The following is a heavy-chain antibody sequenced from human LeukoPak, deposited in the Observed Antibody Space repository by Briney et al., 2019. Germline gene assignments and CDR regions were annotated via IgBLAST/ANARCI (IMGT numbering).Heavy chain of an antibody. V-gene: IGHV3-74*01. CDR3: AGGAGAYGVR. D-gene: IGHD3-10*01. Sequence: GGSLRLSCATSGFTFSSYWMHWVRQAPGEGLVWVSRINSDGSSTRYADSVKGRFTTSRDNAKNTLYLQMNNLRAEDTAVYYCAGGAGAYGVRWGQGTLVTVSS. CDR2: INSDGSST. J-gene: IGHJ4*02. CDR1: GFTFSSYW.